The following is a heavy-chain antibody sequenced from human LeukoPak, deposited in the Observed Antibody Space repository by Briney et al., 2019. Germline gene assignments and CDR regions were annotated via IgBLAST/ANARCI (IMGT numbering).Heavy chain of an antibody. Sequence: GASVKVSCKASGGTFRNYAINWVRQAPGQGLEWMGRIIPMFGTANYAQKFQGRVTITADKSTSTAYMELSSLKSEDTAVYYCAREGSKNYYYYYYYMDVWGKGTTVTVSS. V-gene: IGHV1-69*06. CDR2: IIPMFGTA. CDR1: GGTFRNYA. J-gene: IGHJ6*03. CDR3: AREGSKNYYYYYYYMDV. D-gene: IGHD4-11*01.